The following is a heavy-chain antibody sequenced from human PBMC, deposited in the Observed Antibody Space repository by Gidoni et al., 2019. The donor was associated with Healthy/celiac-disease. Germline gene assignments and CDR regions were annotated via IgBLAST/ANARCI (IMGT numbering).Heavy chain of an antibody. CDR2: IRSNGGST. CDR3: ARDWTGGGDAFDI. Sequence: EVQLVESGGGLVQPGGSLRLSCPHSGFTFSSYAMHGVRQAPGKGLEYVSAIRSNGGSTYYANSVKGRFTISRDNSKNTLYLQMGSLRAEDMAVYYCARDWTGGGDAFDIWGQGTMVTVSS. J-gene: IGHJ3*02. D-gene: IGHD2-8*02. CDR1: GFTFSSYA. V-gene: IGHV3-64*01.